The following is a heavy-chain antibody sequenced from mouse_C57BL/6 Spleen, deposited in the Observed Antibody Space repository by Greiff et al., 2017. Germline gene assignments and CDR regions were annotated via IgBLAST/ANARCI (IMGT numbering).Heavy chain of an antibody. Sequence: VQLQQPGAELVKPGASVKMSCKASGYTFTSYWITWVKQRPGQGLGWIGDIYPGSGSTNYNEKFKRKATLTVDTSSSTAYMQLSSLTSEDSAVYYCARDGGTEDYWGQGTTLTVSS. D-gene: IGHD4-1*01. CDR2: IYPGSGST. CDR3: ARDGGTEDY. J-gene: IGHJ2*01. V-gene: IGHV1-55*01. CDR1: GYTFTSYW.